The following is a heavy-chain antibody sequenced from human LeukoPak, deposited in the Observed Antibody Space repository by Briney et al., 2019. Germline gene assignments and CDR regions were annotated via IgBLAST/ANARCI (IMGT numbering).Heavy chain of an antibody. CDR2: ISGSGGST. D-gene: IGHD3-22*01. CDR3: AKAFGNKYYYDSSGPYWYFDL. Sequence: GGSLRLSCEASGFTFSSYGMSWVRQAPGKGLDWVSAISGSGGSTYYADSVKGRFTISRDNSKNTLYLQMNSLRAEDTAVYYCAKAFGNKYYYDSSGPYWYFDLWGRGTLVTVSS. CDR1: GFTFSSYG. J-gene: IGHJ2*01. V-gene: IGHV3-23*01.